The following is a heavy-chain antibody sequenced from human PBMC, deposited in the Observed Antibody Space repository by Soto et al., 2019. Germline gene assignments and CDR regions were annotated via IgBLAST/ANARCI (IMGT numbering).Heavy chain of an antibody. CDR1: GGTFSSYA. Sequence: QGQLVQSGAEVKKPGSSVKVSCKAPGGTFSSYAISWVRQAPGQGLEWMGGVIPIFGTAKYAQKFQGRVTITADECTSTGYMELRSLRSEDTAVYYCARSQGGSSSLDIYYYYYYGMDVWGQGTTVTVSS. J-gene: IGHJ6*02. D-gene: IGHD2-15*01. V-gene: IGHV1-69*01. CDR3: ARSQGGSSSLDIYYYYYYGMDV. CDR2: VIPIFGTA.